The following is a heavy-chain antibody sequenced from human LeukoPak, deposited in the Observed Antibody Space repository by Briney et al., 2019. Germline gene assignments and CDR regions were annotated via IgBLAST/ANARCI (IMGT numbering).Heavy chain of an antibody. CDR1: GGTFSSCA. V-gene: IGHV1-69*13. Sequence: SVKVSCKASGGTFSSCAISWVRQAPGQGLEWMGGIIPIFGTANYAQKFQGRVTITADESTSTAYMELSSLRSEDTAVYYCARDELRFLEWLSNYYYYGMDVWGQGTTVTVSS. J-gene: IGHJ6*02. CDR3: ARDELRFLEWLSNYYYYGMDV. D-gene: IGHD3-3*01. CDR2: IIPIFGTA.